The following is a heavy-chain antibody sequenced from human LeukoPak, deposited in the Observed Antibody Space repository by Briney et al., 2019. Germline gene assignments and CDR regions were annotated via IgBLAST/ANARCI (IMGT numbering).Heavy chain of an antibody. V-gene: IGHV1-18*01. Sequence: GASVKVSCKASNYTFTSYGISWVRQAPGQGLEWMGWISAYNGNTNYAQKLQGRVTMTTDTSTSTAYMELRSLRSDDTAVYYCARDLGLNSGSSWSNYWGQGTLVTVSS. CDR1: NYTFTSYG. CDR3: ARDLGLNSGSSWSNY. J-gene: IGHJ4*02. CDR2: ISAYNGNT. D-gene: IGHD6-13*01.